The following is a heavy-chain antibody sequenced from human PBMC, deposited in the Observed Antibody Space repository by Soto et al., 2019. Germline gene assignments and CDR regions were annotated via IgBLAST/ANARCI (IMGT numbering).Heavy chain of an antibody. CDR3: ARPGEYDFWSGYY. CDR1: GYSFTSYW. D-gene: IGHD3-3*01. CDR2: IYPGDSDT. Sequence: LGESLKISCKGSGYSFTSYWIGWVRHMPGKGLEWMGIIYPGDSDTGYSPSFQGQVTISADKSISTAYLQWSSLKASDTAMCYCARPGEYDFWSGYYWGKGTTVTVSS. V-gene: IGHV5-51*01. J-gene: IGHJ6*04.